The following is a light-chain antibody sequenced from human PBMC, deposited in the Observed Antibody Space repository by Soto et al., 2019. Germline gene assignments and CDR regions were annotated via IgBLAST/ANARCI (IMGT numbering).Light chain of an antibody. Sequence: QSVLTQPPSASGTPGQRVPISCSGSSSNLGSNYVYWYQQLPGTAPKLLIYRNNQRSSGFPDRFSGSKSGTSASLAISGLLSEDEADYYCAAWDDSLSVHVVFGGGTKLTVL. V-gene: IGLV1-47*01. CDR2: RNN. J-gene: IGLJ2*01. CDR3: AAWDDSLSVHVV. CDR1: SSNLGSNY.